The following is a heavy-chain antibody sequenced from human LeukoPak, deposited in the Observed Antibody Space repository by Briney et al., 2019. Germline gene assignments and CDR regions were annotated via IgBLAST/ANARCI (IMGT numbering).Heavy chain of an antibody. D-gene: IGHD3-3*01. CDR3: ARRPYYDFWSGYPYYFDY. V-gene: IGHV1-8*03. CDR2: MNPNSGNT. Sequence: ASVKVSCKASGYTFTSYDINWVRQATGQGLEWMGWMNPNSGNTGYAQKFQGRVTITRNTSISTAYMELSSLRSEDTAVYYCARRPYYDFWSGYPYYFDYWGQGTLVTVSS. J-gene: IGHJ4*02. CDR1: GYTFTSYD.